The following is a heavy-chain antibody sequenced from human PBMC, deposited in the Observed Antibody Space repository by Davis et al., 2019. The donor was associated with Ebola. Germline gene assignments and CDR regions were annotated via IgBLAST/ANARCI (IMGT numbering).Heavy chain of an antibody. CDR3: VRDYNFFTGYYSGLFDY. Sequence: GESLKISCAASGFTFSTYTMNWVRQAPGKGLEWVGNIKQDGSEKNYVDSLKGRFSISRDNAKKSLYLQMNNLRVEDTAVYYCVRDYNFFTGYYSGLFDYWGQGTLVTVSS. D-gene: IGHD3-9*01. CDR1: GFTFSTYT. V-gene: IGHV3-7*01. CDR2: IKQDGSEK. J-gene: IGHJ4*02.